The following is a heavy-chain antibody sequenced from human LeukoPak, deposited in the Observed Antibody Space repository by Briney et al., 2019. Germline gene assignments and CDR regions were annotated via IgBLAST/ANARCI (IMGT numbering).Heavy chain of an antibody. CDR2: ISYDGSNK. J-gene: IGHJ4*02. CDR1: GFTFSSYG. D-gene: IGHD3-10*01. CDR3: AKPVGVMAYFDY. V-gene: IGHV3-30*18. Sequence: PGGSLRLSCAASGFTFSSYGMHWVRQAPGKGLEWAAVISYDGSNKYYADSVKGRFTISRDNSKNTLYLQMNSLRAEDTAVYYCAKPVGVMAYFDYWGQGTLVTVSS.